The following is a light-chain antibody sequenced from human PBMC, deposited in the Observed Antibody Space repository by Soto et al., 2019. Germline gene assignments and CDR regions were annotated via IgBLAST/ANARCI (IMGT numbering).Light chain of an antibody. V-gene: IGLV2-23*03. CDR3: CSYAGSSTV. CDR1: SSDVGSYNL. J-gene: IGLJ1*01. Sequence: QSALTQPASVSGSPGQSITISCTGTSSDVGSYNLVSWYQQHPGKAPELMIYEGSKRPSGVSNRFSGSKSGNTASLTISGLQAEDEADYYCCSYAGSSTVFGTGTKLTVL. CDR2: EGS.